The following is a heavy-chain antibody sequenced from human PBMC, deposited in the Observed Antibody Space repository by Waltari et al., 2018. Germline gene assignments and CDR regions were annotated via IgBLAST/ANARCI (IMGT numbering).Heavy chain of an antibody. Sequence: QVQLQESGPGLVKPSATLSLTCTVSGGSIISYYWSWIRQPAGKGLEWIGRISPGATPYYNPSLQTRIMMSVDTSQNQFSLKLSSVTAADTAVYYCARIYGSGTFIYMDVWGKGTTVTVSS. CDR1: GGSIISYY. CDR2: ISPGATP. J-gene: IGHJ6*03. CDR3: ARIYGSGTFIYMDV. D-gene: IGHD3-10*01. V-gene: IGHV4-4*07.